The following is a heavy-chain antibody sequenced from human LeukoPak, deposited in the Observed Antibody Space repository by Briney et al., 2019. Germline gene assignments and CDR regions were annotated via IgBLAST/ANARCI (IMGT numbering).Heavy chain of an antibody. V-gene: IGHV3-72*01. J-gene: IGHJ4*02. Sequence: GGSLRLSCAGSGFTFSDHYMDWVRQAPGKGLEWIGRSGNKANSYTTEYAASVKGRFTISRDDSKNMLYLQMNSLKTEDTAVYYCNTDSLVINYWGQGTLVTVSS. D-gene: IGHD2-21*01. CDR1: GFTFSDHY. CDR3: NTDSLVINY. CDR2: SGNKANSYTT.